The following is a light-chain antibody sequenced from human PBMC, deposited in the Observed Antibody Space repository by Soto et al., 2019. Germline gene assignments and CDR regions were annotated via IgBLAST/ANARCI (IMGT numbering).Light chain of an antibody. CDR1: SSDVCGYDY. Sequence: QSARTRPPSASGSPGQSVAISCTGTSSDVCGYDYVSWYQQHPGKAPKLMIYEVSKRPSGVPDRFSGSKSGNTASLTVSGLQAEDEADYYCSSYAGRNNYVFGTGTKVTVL. CDR3: SSYAGRNNYV. J-gene: IGLJ1*01. V-gene: IGLV2-8*01. CDR2: EVS.